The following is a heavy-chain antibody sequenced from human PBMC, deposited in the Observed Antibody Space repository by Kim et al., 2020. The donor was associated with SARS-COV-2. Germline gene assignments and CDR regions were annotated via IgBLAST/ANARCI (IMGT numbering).Heavy chain of an antibody. Sequence: SETLSLTCTVSGGSISSSSYYWGWIRQPPGKGLEWIGSIYYSGSTYYNPSLKSRVTISVDTSKNQFSLKLSSVTAADTAVYYCARLGGITMIGAFYPWGQGTLVTVSS. D-gene: IGHD3-22*01. CDR2: IYYSGST. J-gene: IGHJ5*02. V-gene: IGHV4-39*01. CDR3: ARLGGITMIGAFYP. CDR1: GGSISSSSYY.